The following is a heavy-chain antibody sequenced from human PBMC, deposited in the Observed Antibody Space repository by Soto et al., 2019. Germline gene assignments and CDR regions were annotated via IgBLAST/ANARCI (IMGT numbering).Heavy chain of an antibody. CDR1: GFTFSSYS. V-gene: IGHV3-21*01. CDR2: ISSSSSYI. Sequence: EVQLVESGGGLVKPGGSLRLSCAASGFTFSSYSMNWVRQAPGKGLEWVSSISSSSSYIYYADSVKGRFTISRDNAKNSLYLQMNSLRAEDMAVYYCARDEGYSSGWHFDYWGQGTLVTVSS. CDR3: ARDEGYSSGWHFDY. J-gene: IGHJ4*02. D-gene: IGHD6-19*01.